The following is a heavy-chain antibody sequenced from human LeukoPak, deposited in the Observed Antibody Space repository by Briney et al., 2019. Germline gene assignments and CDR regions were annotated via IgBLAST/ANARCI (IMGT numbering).Heavy chain of an antibody. V-gene: IGHV3-48*03. CDR1: GFTFSSYE. D-gene: IGHD1-26*01. J-gene: IGHJ1*01. CDR3: VRDFMAMGGTTAYLHY. Sequence: GGSLRLSCAASGFTFSSYEMNWVRQAPGKGLEWVSYISSGGSTIYYADSVKGRFTISRDNAKNSLYLQMNSLRAEDMAVYYCVRDFMAMGGTTAYLHYWGQGTLVTVSS. CDR2: ISSGGSTI.